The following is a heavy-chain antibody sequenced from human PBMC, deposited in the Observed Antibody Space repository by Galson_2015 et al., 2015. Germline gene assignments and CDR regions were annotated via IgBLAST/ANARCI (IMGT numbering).Heavy chain of an antibody. CDR3: ARSPAAMEYYFDI. Sequence: ISSSSSYIYYADSVKGRFTISRDNAKNSLYLQMNSLRAEDTAVYYCARSPAAMEYYFDIWGQGTMVTVSS. D-gene: IGHD2-2*01. J-gene: IGHJ3*02. CDR2: ISSSSSYI. V-gene: IGHV3-21*01.